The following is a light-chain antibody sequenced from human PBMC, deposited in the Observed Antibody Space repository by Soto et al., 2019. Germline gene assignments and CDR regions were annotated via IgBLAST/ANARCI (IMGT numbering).Light chain of an antibody. CDR1: QTILYSPNNKNY. V-gene: IGKV4-1*01. CDR3: HQYYSSPLT. J-gene: IGKJ4*01. CDR2: WAS. Sequence: DIVMTQSPDSLAVSLCERSTINCKSSQTILYSPNNKNYLAWYQHRPGQPPKLRISWASTRESGVPDRFSGSGSGTDFTLTINSLQAEDVAVYYCHQYYSSPLTFGGGTKVEVK.